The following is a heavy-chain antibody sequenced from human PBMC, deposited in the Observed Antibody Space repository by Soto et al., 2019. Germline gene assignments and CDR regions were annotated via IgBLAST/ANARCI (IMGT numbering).Heavy chain of an antibody. Sequence: PSETLSLTFTLSGCSISSYYWSWIRQPPGKGLEWIGYIFYSGSTNYNPSLKSRVTISVDTSKNQFSLKLSSVTAADTAVYYCARLYGLDAFDFWGQGTMVT. D-gene: IGHD3-16*02. J-gene: IGHJ3*01. CDR1: GCSISSYY. CDR2: IFYSGST. CDR3: ARLYGLDAFDF. V-gene: IGHV4-59*08.